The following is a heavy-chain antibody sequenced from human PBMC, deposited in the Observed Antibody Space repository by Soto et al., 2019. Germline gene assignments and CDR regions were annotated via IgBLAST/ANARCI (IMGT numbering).Heavy chain of an antibody. CDR3: ARVKSSSWYRNYYYYYGMDV. J-gene: IGHJ6*02. V-gene: IGHV3-7*04. CDR2: IKQDGSEK. Sequence: PGGSLRLSCAASGFTFSSYWMSWVRQAPGGGVEWVANIKQDGSEKYYVDSVKGRFTISRDNAKNSLYLQMNSLRAEDTAVYYCARVKSSSWYRNYYYYYGMDVWGQGTTVTVSS. D-gene: IGHD6-13*01. CDR1: GFTFSSYW.